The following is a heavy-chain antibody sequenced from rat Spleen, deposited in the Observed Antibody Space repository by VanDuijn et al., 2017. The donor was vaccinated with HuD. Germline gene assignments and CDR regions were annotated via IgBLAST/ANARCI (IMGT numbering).Heavy chain of an antibody. V-gene: IGHV5-29*01. Sequence: EVQLVESGGGLVQPGRSLKLSCAASGFTFSNFGMAWFSQAPTKGLEWVATINYDGSGTYYRDSVKGRFTISRDNAKSILYLQMDSLRSEDTATYDCARASGRYYSSWGFAYWGQGTLVTVSS. CDR1: GFTFSNFG. D-gene: IGHD1-2*01. J-gene: IGHJ3*01. CDR3: ARASGRYYSSWGFAY. CDR2: INYDGSGT.